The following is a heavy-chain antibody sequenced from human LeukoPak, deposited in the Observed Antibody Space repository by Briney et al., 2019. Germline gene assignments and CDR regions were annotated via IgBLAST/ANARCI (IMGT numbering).Heavy chain of an antibody. CDR2: IFHSGST. D-gene: IGHD5-24*01. J-gene: IGHJ4*02. Sequence: SETLSLTCTVSGASISSYYWSWIRQPPGKGLEWIGYIFHSGSTNYNPSPKSRVTISVDTSKNQFSLKLSSVTAADTAVYYCARESERWPFDYWGQGTLVAVSS. CDR3: ARESERWPFDY. V-gene: IGHV4-59*01. CDR1: GASISSYY.